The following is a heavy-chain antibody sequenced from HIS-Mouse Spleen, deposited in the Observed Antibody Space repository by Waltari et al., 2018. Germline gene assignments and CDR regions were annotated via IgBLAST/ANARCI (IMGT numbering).Heavy chain of an antibody. CDR3: AREIPYSSSWYDWYFDL. V-gene: IGHV4-39*07. D-gene: IGHD6-13*01. J-gene: IGHJ2*01. CDR1: GGAISSSTYY. CDR2: IYYSGST. Sequence: QLQLQESGPGLGKPSETLSITCTVSGGAISSSTYYLCWIRQPPGKGLEWIGGIYYSGSTYYNPSLKSRVTISVDTSKNQFSLQLSSVTAADTAVYYCAREIPYSSSWYDWYFDLWGRGTLVTVSS.